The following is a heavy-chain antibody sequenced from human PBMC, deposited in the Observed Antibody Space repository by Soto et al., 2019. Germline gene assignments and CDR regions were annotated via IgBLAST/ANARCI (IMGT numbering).Heavy chain of an antibody. CDR1: GYTFTGYY. D-gene: IGHD6-19*01. CDR2: INPNSGGT. V-gene: IGHV1-2*04. J-gene: IGHJ4*02. CDR3: ARGRPVAVAGPIDY. Sequence: SSVKVSCKASGYTFTGYYMHWVRQAPGQGLEWMGWINPNSGGTNYARKFQGWVTMTRDTSISTAYMELSRLRSDDTAVYYCARGRPVAVAGPIDYWGQGTLVTVSS.